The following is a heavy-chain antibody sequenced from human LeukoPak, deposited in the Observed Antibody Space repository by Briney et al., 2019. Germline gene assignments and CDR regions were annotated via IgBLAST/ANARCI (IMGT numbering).Heavy chain of an antibody. J-gene: IGHJ5*02. Sequence: SETLSLTCAVYGGSFSGYYWSWIRQPPGKGLEWIGYIYYSGSTNYNPSLKSRVTISVDTSKNQFSLKLSSVTAADTAVYYCARAGFGDNWFDPWGQGTLVTVSS. CDR2: IYYSGST. CDR3: ARAGFGDNWFDP. V-gene: IGHV4-59*01. D-gene: IGHD3-10*01. CDR1: GGSFSGYY.